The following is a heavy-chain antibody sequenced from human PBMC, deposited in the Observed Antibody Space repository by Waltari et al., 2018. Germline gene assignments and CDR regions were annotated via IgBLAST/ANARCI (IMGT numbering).Heavy chain of an antibody. CDR1: GGSFSGYY. Sequence: QMQLQQWGAGLLKPSEPLSLACAVYGGSFSGYYWSWIRQPPGKGLEWIGETNHSGCTNYTPSLQRRATISVDTSKNQFSLKLSAVNAADTAVYYCASQGGGHDYWGQGTLVTVSS. D-gene: IGHD2-15*01. V-gene: IGHV4-34*01. CDR2: TNHSGCT. J-gene: IGHJ4*02. CDR3: ASQGGGHDY.